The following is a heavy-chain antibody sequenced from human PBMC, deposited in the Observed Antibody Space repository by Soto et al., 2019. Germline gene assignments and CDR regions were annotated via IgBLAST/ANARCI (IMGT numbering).Heavy chain of an antibody. Sequence: EVQLVESGGGLVQPGGSLKLSCAASGFTFSGSAMHWVRQASGKGLEWVGRIRNKADNYATAYAASVKGRFTISRDDSKNTAFLQMNSLRTEDTAVYYCMNDFWSGSPYCWGQGTPVTVSS. D-gene: IGHD3-3*01. V-gene: IGHV3-73*01. CDR1: GFTFSGSA. J-gene: IGHJ4*02. CDR2: IRNKADNYAT. CDR3: MNDFWSGSPYC.